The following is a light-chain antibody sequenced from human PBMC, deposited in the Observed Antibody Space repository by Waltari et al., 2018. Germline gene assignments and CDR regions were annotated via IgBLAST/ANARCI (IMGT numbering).Light chain of an antibody. CDR1: QSISSW. V-gene: IGKV1-5*03. Sequence: DIQMTQSPSTLSASVGDRATITCRASQSISSWLAWYQQKPGKAPKLLIYKASSLESGVPSRFSGSGSGTEFTLTISSLQPDDFATYYCQQYNNYPFTFGPGTKVDIK. J-gene: IGKJ3*01. CDR2: KAS. CDR3: QQYNNYPFT.